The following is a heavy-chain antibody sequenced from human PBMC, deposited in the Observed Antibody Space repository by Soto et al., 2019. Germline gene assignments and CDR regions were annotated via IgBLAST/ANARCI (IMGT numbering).Heavy chain of an antibody. CDR3: ARVSWREKYGMDV. CDR2: ITFSGNTV. Sequence: GGSLRLSCAASGFTFSDPYMSWIRQAPGKGLEWISYITFSGNTVYYADSLKGRFTISRDNAKNSLYLQMNRLRAEDTAVYYCARVSWREKYGMDVWGQGTTVTVSS. J-gene: IGHJ6*02. V-gene: IGHV3-11*01. CDR1: GFTFSDPY.